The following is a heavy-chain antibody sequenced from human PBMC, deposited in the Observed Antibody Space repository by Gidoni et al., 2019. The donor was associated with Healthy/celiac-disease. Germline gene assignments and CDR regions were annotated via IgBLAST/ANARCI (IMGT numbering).Heavy chain of an antibody. CDR1: GFPLSSDG. V-gene: IGHV3-30*02. CDR3: AKGRYCSGGSCHWSSLDV. D-gene: IGHD2-15*01. J-gene: IGHJ3*01. Sequence: QVQRVEAGGCVVQAGGSRSLSSAASGFPLSSDGLPWVRQAPGKGLEWFAFIRYGGGKKYYADSVQGRFTISRDNSKNTLYLQMNSLRAEDTAVYYCAKGRYCSGGSCHWSSLDVWGQGTMVTVSS. CDR2: IRYGGGKK.